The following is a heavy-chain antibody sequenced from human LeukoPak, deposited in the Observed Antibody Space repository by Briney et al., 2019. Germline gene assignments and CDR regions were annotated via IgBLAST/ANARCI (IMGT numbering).Heavy chain of an antibody. CDR2: INPYSGGT. J-gene: IGHJ5*02. CDR1: GYVFTDYY. Sequence: ASVKVSCKASGYVFTDYYIHWVRQAPGQGLEWMGWINPYSGGTNYAQKFRGRVTMTRDTSISTAYVDLSRLTSDDTAVYYCARFIAAAGSHWFDPWGQGTLVTVSS. CDR3: ARFIAAAGSHWFDP. V-gene: IGHV1-2*02. D-gene: IGHD6-13*01.